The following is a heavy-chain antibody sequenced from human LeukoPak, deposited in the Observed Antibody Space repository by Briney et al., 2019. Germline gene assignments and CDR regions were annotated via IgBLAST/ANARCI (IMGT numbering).Heavy chain of an antibody. CDR2: IDPRDSYT. Sequence: KPGGALEISGKGSGYNFTSYWISWVRQVPGKGLEWMGRIDPRDSYTNYSPSFQGHVTISADKSISTAYLQWSSLKASDTAMYYCARRERYSSSSGIVDPWGQGTLVTVSS. D-gene: IGHD6-13*01. CDR3: ARRERYSSSSGIVDP. V-gene: IGHV5-10-1*01. J-gene: IGHJ5*02. CDR1: GYNFTSYW.